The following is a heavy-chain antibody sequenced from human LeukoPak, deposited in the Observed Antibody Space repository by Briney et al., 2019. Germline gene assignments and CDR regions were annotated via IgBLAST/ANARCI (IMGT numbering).Heavy chain of an antibody. CDR3: ARHSYAYFDY. D-gene: IGHD5-18*01. J-gene: IGHJ4*02. CDR2: IYHSGST. Sequence: SETLSLTCTVSGGSISSYYWSWIRQPPGKGLEWIGYIYHSGSTNYNPSLKSRVTISVDTSKSQFSLKLSSVTAADTAVYFCARHSYAYFDYWGQGTLVTVSS. V-gene: IGHV4-59*01. CDR1: GGSISSYY.